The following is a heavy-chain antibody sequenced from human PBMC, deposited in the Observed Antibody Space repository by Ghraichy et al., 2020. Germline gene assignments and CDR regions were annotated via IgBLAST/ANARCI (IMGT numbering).Heavy chain of an antibody. CDR2: IIPIFGTA. CDR1: EGTFSSYA. V-gene: IGHV1-69*13. CDR3: ARTRYCSGGSCYPYYYYYGMDV. J-gene: IGHJ6*02. D-gene: IGHD2-15*01. Sequence: SVKVSCKASEGTFSSYAISWVRQAPGQGLEWMGGIIPIFGTANYAQKFQGRVTITADESTSTAYMELSSLRSEDTAVYYCARTRYCSGGSCYPYYYYYGMDVWGQGTTVTVSS.